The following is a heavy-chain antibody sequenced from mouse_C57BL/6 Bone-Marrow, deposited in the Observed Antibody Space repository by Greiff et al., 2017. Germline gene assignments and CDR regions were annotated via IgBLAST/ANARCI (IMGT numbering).Heavy chain of an antibody. Sequence: DVMLVESGGGLVQPGGSLKLSCAASGFTFSDYYMYWVRQTPEQRLEWVAYISNGGGSTYYPDNVKGRFTISRDNAKNTLYLQMSRLKSEDTAMYYCARRGYYYLRYFDVWGTGTTVTVSS. J-gene: IGHJ1*03. CDR2: ISNGGGST. CDR1: GFTFSDYY. CDR3: ARRGYYYLRYFDV. D-gene: IGHD1-1*01. V-gene: IGHV5-12*01.